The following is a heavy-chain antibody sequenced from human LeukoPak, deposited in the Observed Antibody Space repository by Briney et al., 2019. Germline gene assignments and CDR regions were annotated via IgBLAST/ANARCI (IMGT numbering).Heavy chain of an antibody. CDR1: GFTFSSYG. CDR3: AKRGLTTGNFYYYYYYMDV. J-gene: IGHJ6*03. D-gene: IGHD4-17*01. Sequence: GGSLRLSCAASGFTFSSYGMSWVRQAPGKGLEWVANIKQDGSEKYYVDSVKGRFTISRDNAKNSLYLQMNSLRAEDTAVYYCAKRGLTTGNFYYYYYYMDVWGKGTTVTVSS. CDR2: IKQDGSEK. V-gene: IGHV3-7*01.